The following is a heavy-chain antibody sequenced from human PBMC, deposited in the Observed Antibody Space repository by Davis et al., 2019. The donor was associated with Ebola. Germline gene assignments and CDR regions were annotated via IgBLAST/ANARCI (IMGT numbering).Heavy chain of an antibody. D-gene: IGHD4-17*01. CDR1: GFIFSSYA. CDR2: ISVRSIT. V-gene: IGHV3-23*01. CDR3: AKVHPPTTVTTGWFDP. Sequence: PGGSLRLSCAASGFIFSSYAMSWVRQAPEKGLEWVSSISVRSITYHADSVKGRFTISRDNSKNTLYLQMNSLRAEDTAVYYCAKVHPPTTVTTGWFDPWGQGILVTVSS. J-gene: IGHJ5*02.